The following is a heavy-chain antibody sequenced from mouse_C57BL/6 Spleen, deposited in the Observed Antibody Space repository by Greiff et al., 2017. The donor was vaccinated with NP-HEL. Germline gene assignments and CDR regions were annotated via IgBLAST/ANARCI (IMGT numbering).Heavy chain of an antibody. Sequence: VQLQQSGPELVKPGASVKISCKASGYAFSSSWMNWVKQRPGKGLEWIGRIYPGDGDTNYNGKFKGKATLTADKSSSTAYMQLSSLTSEDSAVYFCARSAYDAYRGFAYWGQGTLVTVSA. CDR1: GYAFSSSW. V-gene: IGHV1-82*01. CDR3: ARSAYDAYRGFAY. CDR2: IYPGDGDT. J-gene: IGHJ3*01. D-gene: IGHD2-3*01.